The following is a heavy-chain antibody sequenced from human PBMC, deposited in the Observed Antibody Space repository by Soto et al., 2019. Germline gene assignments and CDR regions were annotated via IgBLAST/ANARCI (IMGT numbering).Heavy chain of an antibody. CDR2: INPSGGRT. Sequence: QVQLEQSGAEVKKPGTSVKISCKASGYTFINYYIHWVRQGPGQGLEWTGVINPSGGRTDHSQNFQARVTVTRDASTNPFSLELRNLTSQDTAVYYCARRARGTFPGFDVWGQGTTVIVSS. J-gene: IGHJ3*01. CDR1: GYTFINYY. CDR3: ARRARGTFPGFDV. D-gene: IGHD3-16*01. V-gene: IGHV1-46*01.